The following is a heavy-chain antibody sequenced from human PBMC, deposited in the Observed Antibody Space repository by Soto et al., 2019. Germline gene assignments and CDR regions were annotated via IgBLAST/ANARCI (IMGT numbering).Heavy chain of an antibody. CDR2: IYYSGSA. J-gene: IGHJ6*02. CDR1: GDSFTSVSDY. D-gene: IGHD3-3*01. V-gene: IGHV4-61*01. CDR3: ESGVGFGYYYSHMDL. Sequence: QVQLQESGPGLVKPAETLYLTCTVSGDSFTSVSDYWLWMRQPPGKELEWSGYIYYSGSAYYNPYLGSGVTISIDTCKKQFSLKLTPVTAADTDIDYCESGVGFGYYYSHMDLWGEGTTVTVS.